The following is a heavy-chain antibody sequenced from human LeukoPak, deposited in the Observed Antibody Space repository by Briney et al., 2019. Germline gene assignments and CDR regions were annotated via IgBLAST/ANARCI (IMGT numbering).Heavy chain of an antibody. CDR3: ARARSPSSGYLLRDHNWFDP. Sequence: SVKVSCKASGGTFSSYAISWVRQAPGQGLEWMGGIIPIFGTANYAQKVQGRVTITTDESTTTAYMELSSLRSEDTAVYYCARARSPSSGYLLRDHNWFDPWGQRTLVTVSS. V-gene: IGHV1-69*05. CDR1: GGTFSSYA. D-gene: IGHD3-22*01. CDR2: IIPIFGTA. J-gene: IGHJ5*02.